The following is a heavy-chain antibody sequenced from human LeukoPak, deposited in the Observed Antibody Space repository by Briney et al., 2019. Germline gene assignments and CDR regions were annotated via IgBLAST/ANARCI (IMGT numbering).Heavy chain of an antibody. D-gene: IGHD2-15*01. Sequence: GGSLRLSCAASGFTFRTYWMHWVRQVPGKGLVWISLINTDGSSTSHADSVKGRFTISRDNAQNTLYLQMNSLRPEDTAVYYCTRYLLASYGMDVWGQGTTVTVSS. CDR1: GFTFRTYW. CDR3: TRYLLASYGMDV. CDR2: INTDGSST. V-gene: IGHV3-74*01. J-gene: IGHJ6*02.